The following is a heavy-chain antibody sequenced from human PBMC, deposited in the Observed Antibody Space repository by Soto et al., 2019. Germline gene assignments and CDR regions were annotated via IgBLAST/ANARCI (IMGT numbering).Heavy chain of an antibody. CDR3: AKRYSSTSQYYYYYMDV. CDR2: ISGSGGST. J-gene: IGHJ6*03. D-gene: IGHD2-2*01. V-gene: IGHV3-23*01. CDR1: GFTFSSYA. Sequence: GGSLRLSCAASGFTFSSYAMSWARQAPGKGLEWVSAISGSGGSTYYADSVKGRFTISRDNSKNTLYLQMNSLRAEDTAVYYCAKRYSSTSQYYYYYMDVWGKGTTVTVSS.